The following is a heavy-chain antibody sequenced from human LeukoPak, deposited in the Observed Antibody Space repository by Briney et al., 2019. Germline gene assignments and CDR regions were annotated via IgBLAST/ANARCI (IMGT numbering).Heavy chain of an antibody. D-gene: IGHD3-22*01. J-gene: IGHJ4*02. CDR2: IIPIFGTA. CDR1: GGTFSSYA. CDR3: ARKGYYDSSGYYYSSMSPLDY. Sequence: GASVKVSCKASGGTFSSYAISWVRQAPGQGLEWMGGIIPIFGTANYAQKFQGRVTITADESTSTAYMELSSLRSEDTAVYYCARKGYYDSSGYYYSSMSPLDYWGQGTLVTVSS. V-gene: IGHV1-69*13.